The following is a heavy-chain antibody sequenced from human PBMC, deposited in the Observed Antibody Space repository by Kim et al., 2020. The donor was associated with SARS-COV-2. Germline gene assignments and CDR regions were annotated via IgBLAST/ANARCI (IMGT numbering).Heavy chain of an antibody. V-gene: IGHV3-49*04. J-gene: IGHJ4*02. D-gene: IGHD1-26*01. Sequence: GGSLRLSCTASGFTIGDSDMNWVRQAPGKGLECVGFIRSKAHNGAAQYAASVQGRFTFSRDDSKNIAYLQMDSLNTEDTAVYYCSRWVGGQSYSVYWGQGTLVTVSS. CDR3: SRWVGGQSYSVY. CDR2: IRSKAHNGAA. CDR1: GFTIGDSD.